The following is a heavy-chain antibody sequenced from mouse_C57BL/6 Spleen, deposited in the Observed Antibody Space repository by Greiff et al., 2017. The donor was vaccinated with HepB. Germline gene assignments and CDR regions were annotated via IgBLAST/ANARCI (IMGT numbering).Heavy chain of an antibody. CDR3: ARAHYYGSSNYFDY. CDR1: GYTFTSYW. Sequence: VQLQQPGAELVRPGSSVKLSCKASGYTFTSYWMHWVKQRPIQGLEWIGNIDPSDSETHYNQKFKDKATLTVDKSSSTAYMQLSSLTSEDSAVYYCARAHYYGSSNYFDYWGQGTTLTVSS. J-gene: IGHJ2*01. CDR2: IDPSDSET. D-gene: IGHD1-1*01. V-gene: IGHV1-52*01.